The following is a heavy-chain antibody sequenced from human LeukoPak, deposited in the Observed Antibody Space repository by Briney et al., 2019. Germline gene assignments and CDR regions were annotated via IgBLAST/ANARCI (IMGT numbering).Heavy chain of an antibody. D-gene: IGHD2-8*01. CDR3: ASNVRQIPADY. J-gene: IGHJ4*02. V-gene: IGHV3-21*01. CDR2: ISSSSSYI. CDR1: GFTFSSYS. Sequence: GGSLRLSCAAPGFTFSSYSMNWVRQAPGKGLEWVSSISSSSSYIYYADSVKGRFTISRDNAKNSLYLQMNGLRAEDTAVYYCASNVRQIPADYWGQGTLVTVSS.